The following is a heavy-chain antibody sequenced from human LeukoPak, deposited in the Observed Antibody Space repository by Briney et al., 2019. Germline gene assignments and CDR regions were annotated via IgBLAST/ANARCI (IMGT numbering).Heavy chain of an antibody. CDR1: GFTFSSYG. CDR2: ISYDGSNK. CDR3: AKEARPYSYGPYYFDY. V-gene: IGHV3-30*18. J-gene: IGHJ4*02. Sequence: GGSLRLSCAASGFTFSSYGMHWVRQAPGKGLEWVAVISYDGSNKYYADSVKGRFTISRDNSKNTLYLQMNSLRAEDTAVYYCAKEARPYSYGPYYFDYWGQGTLVTVSS. D-gene: IGHD5-18*01.